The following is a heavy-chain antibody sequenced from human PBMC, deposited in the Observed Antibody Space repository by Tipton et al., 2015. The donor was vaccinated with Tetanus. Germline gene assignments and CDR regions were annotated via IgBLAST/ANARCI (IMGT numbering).Heavy chain of an antibody. Sequence: SGFIFSSYGIHWVRQAPGKGLEWVAVSWYDGTDQYYADSVKGRFTLSRDNSKNTLYLEMNSLRAEDTALYYCAREADCSGGSCFSGAFDNWGQGTQVTVSS. CDR3: AREADCSGGSCFSGAFDN. V-gene: IGHV3-33*01. CDR2: SWYDGTDQ. J-gene: IGHJ4*02. CDR1: GFIFSSYG. D-gene: IGHD2-15*01.